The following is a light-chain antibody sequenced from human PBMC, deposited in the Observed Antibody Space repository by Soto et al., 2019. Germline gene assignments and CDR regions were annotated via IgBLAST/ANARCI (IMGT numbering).Light chain of an antibody. V-gene: IGLV1-51*01. CDR3: GTWDSSLSAAV. J-gene: IGLJ7*01. Sequence: QSVLTQPPSVSAAPGQKVTISCSGSSSNIGNNYVSWYQQLPGTAPKLLIYDNNKRPSVIPDRFSGYKSGTSATLGITGLETGDEDDYYCGTWDSSLSAAVFGGGTKLTVL. CDR2: DNN. CDR1: SSNIGNNY.